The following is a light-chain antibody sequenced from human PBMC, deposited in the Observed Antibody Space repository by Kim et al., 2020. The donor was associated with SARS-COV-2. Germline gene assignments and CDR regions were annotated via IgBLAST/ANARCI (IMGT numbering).Light chain of an antibody. V-gene: IGLV2-11*01. CDR1: SSDVGGYNY. CDR2: DVS. Sequence: QSALTQPRSVSGSPGQSVTISCTGTSSDVGGYNYVSWYQQHPDKTPKLMISDVSQRPSGVPDRFSGSQSGNTASLTISGLQADDEADYYCCSYAGSYTYVFGTGTKVTV. CDR3: CSYAGSYTYV. J-gene: IGLJ1*01.